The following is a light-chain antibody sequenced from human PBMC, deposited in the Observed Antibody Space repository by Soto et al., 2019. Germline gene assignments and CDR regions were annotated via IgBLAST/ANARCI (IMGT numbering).Light chain of an antibody. V-gene: IGLV1-44*01. CDR3: AAWDDSLNGLV. J-gene: IGLJ2*01. CDR1: SSNIGSNS. Sequence: QSVLTQPPSASGTPGQRVTISCSGSSSNIGSNSVNWYQQLAGTAPKLLMYSSNQRPSGVPDRFSGSKSGTSASLAISGLQSEDEADYYCAAWDDSLNGLVFGGGTKLTVL. CDR2: SSN.